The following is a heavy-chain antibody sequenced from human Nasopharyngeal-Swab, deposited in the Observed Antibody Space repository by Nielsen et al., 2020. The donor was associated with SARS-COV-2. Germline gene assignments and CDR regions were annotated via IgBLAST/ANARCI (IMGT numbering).Heavy chain of an antibody. CDR1: GYSFTNYW. CDR3: ARRGEYAEFFQD. V-gene: IGHV5-51*01. Sequence: GESLKISCKGSGYSFTNYWIGWVRQMPGKGLEWVGTIYPGDSDTRYNPSFQGHVTISADKSISTAYLQWSSLKASDSAIYYCARRGEYAEFFQDSGQGTLVTVSS. D-gene: IGHD4-17*01. J-gene: IGHJ1*01. CDR2: IYPGDSDT.